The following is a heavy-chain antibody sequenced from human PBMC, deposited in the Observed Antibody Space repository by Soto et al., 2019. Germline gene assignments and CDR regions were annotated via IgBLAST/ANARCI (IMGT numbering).Heavy chain of an antibody. CDR1: GFPFSSYA. CDR3: ANAHRRWTPLDY. Sequence: EVQLLESGGGLVQPGGSLRLSCAASGFPFSSYAMSWVRQAPGKGLEWVSATDGRGGSTYYADSVKGRFTISRDNSKTALYLQMNRLRAEDTAVYYCANAHRRWTPLDYWGQGTLVTVSS. CDR2: TDGRGGST. D-gene: IGHD1-1*01. V-gene: IGHV3-23*01. J-gene: IGHJ4*02.